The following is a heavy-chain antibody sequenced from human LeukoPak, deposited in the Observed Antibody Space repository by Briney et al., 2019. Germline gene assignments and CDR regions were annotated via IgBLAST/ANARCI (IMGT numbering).Heavy chain of an antibody. J-gene: IGHJ4*02. CDR1: GFTFSSYA. CDR3: AKASTMVRGVILFDY. D-gene: IGHD3-10*01. Sequence: GGSLRLSCAASGFTFSSYAMSWVRQAPGKGLEWVSAISGSGGSTYYADSVKGRFTISRDNSKNTLYPQMNSLRAEDTAVYYCAKASTMVRGVILFDYWGQGTLVTVSS. V-gene: IGHV3-23*01. CDR2: ISGSGGST.